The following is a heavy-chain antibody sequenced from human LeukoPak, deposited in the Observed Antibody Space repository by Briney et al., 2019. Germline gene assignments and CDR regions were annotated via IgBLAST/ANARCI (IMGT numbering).Heavy chain of an antibody. CDR2: ISGSGGST. J-gene: IGHJ4*02. CDR3: AKAYYYDSSGYPNDY. Sequence: GGSLRLSCAASGFTFSSYAMSWVRQAPGKGLEWVSAISGSGGSTYYADSVKGRFTISRDNSKNTLYLQMNSLGAEDTAVYYCAKAYYYDSSGYPNDYWGQGTLVTVSS. CDR1: GFTFSSYA. V-gene: IGHV3-23*01. D-gene: IGHD3-22*01.